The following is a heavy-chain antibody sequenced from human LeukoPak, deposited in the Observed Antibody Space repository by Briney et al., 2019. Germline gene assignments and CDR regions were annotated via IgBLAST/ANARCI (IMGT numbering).Heavy chain of an antibody. D-gene: IGHD3-9*01. CDR1: GGSIISADHY. J-gene: IGHJ4*02. CDR2: IFYSGST. CDR3: ARGYYDVLTNYPKNFDQ. V-gene: IGHV4-30-4*01. Sequence: SETLSLTCTVSGGSIISADHYWSWIRQPPGKGLEWIGYIFYSGSTYYKSSLKSRLTISVDTSKNQFSLKLSSVTAADTAVYYCARGYYDVLTNYPKNFDQWGQGTPVTVSS.